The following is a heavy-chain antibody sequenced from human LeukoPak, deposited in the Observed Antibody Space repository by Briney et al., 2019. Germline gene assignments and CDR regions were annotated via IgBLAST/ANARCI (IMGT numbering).Heavy chain of an antibody. D-gene: IGHD3-3*01. Sequence: ASVKVSCKASGGTFSSYAISWVRQAPGQGLEWMGGIIPIFGTANYAQKFQGRVTITADKSTSTAYMELSSLRSEDTAVHYCARDLRLRFLDYYYYMDVWGKGTTVTVSS. CDR2: IIPIFGTA. V-gene: IGHV1-69*06. J-gene: IGHJ6*03. CDR1: GGTFSSYA. CDR3: ARDLRLRFLDYYYYMDV.